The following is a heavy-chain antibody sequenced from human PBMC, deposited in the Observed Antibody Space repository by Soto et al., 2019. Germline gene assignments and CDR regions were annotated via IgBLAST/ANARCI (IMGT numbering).Heavy chain of an antibody. CDR1: GYSFTSYW. D-gene: IGHD2-2*01. J-gene: IGHJ6*02. CDR3: ARDGGRRYCSSTSCYYYYGMDV. V-gene: IGHV5-51*01. CDR2: IYPGDSDT. Sequence: GESLKISCKGSGYSFTSYWIGWGRQMPGKGLEWMGIIYPGDSDTRYSPSFQGQVTISADKSISTAYLQWSSLKASDTAMYYCARDGGRRYCSSTSCYYYYGMDVWGQGTTVTVSS.